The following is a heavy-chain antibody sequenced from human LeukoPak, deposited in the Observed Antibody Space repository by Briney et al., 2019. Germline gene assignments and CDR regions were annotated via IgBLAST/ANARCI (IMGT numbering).Heavy chain of an antibody. CDR1: GFTFSSYG. V-gene: IGHV3-21*01. CDR3: ARDMRYCSSTSCYKWFDP. Sequence: GGSLRLSCAASGFTFSSYGMHWVRQAPGKGLEWVSSISSSSSYIYYADSVKGRFTISRDNAKNSLYLQMNSLRAEDTAVYYCARDMRYCSSTSCYKWFDPWGQGTLVTVSS. CDR2: ISSSSSYI. J-gene: IGHJ5*02. D-gene: IGHD2-2*02.